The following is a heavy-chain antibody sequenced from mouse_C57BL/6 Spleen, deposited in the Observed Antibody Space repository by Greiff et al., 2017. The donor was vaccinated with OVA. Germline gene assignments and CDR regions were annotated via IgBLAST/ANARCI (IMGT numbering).Heavy chain of an antibody. Sequence: EVQLQQSGPVLVKPGASVKMSCKASGYTFTDYYMNWVKQSHGKSLEWIGVINPYNGGTSYNQKFKGKATLTVDKSSSTAYMELNSLTSEDSAVYYCARGTAQAPFDYWGQGTTLTVSS. CDR1: GYTFTDYY. CDR2: INPYNGGT. CDR3: ARGTAQAPFDY. V-gene: IGHV1-19*01. D-gene: IGHD3-2*02. J-gene: IGHJ2*01.